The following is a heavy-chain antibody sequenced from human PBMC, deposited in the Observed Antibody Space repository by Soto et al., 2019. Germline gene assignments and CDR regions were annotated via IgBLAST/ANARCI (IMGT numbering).Heavy chain of an antibody. D-gene: IGHD6-19*01. CDR2: IIPIFGTA. J-gene: IGHJ5*02. V-gene: IGHV1-69*13. CDR3: ASRPRAVNWFDP. CDR1: GGTFSSYA. Sequence: SVKVCCKASGGTFSSYAMRWVRQAPGQGLEWMGGIIPIFGTANYAQKFQGRVTITADESTSTAYMELSSLRSEDTAVYYCASRPRAVNWFDPWGQGTLVTVSS.